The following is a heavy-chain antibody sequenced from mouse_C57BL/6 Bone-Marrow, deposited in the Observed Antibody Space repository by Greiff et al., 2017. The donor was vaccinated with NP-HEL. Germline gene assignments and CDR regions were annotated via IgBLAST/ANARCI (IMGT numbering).Heavy chain of an antibody. CDR2: IDPENGDT. Sequence: VQLQQSGAELVRPGASVKLSCTASGFNIKDDYMHWVKQRPEQGLEWIGWIDPENGDTEYASKFQGKATITADTSSNTAYLQLSSLTSEDTAVYYCTTLTGTWYFDVWGTGTTVTVSS. CDR1: GFNIKDDY. D-gene: IGHD4-1*01. J-gene: IGHJ1*03. V-gene: IGHV14-4*01. CDR3: TTLTGTWYFDV.